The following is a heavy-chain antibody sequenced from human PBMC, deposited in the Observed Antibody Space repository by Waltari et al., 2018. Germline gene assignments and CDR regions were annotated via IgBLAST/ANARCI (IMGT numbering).Heavy chain of an antibody. CDR2: ISHSGAS. Sequence: QVKLQESGPGLVKPSGTLSLTCTVSGDSLTTNNWWSWVRQSPGTGLEWIGEISHSGASNYTPSLQSRVTISLDKSKNQISLKLTSVTAADTAVYYCAKVRVPAVMYNWFDPWGQGTLVTVSS. V-gene: IGHV4-4*02. D-gene: IGHD2-2*01. J-gene: IGHJ5*02. CDR1: GDSLTTNNW. CDR3: AKVRVPAVMYNWFDP.